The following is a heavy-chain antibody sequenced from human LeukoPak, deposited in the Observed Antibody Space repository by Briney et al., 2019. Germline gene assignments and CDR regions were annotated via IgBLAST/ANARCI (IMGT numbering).Heavy chain of an antibody. V-gene: IGHV1-8*01. CDR2: MNPNSGNT. CDR3: ARAHSSSWSNDPFDY. D-gene: IGHD6-13*01. J-gene: IGHJ4*02. CDR1: GYTFTSYD. Sequence: ASVSVSCKASGYTFTSYDINWVRQATGQGLEWMGWMNPNSGNTGYAKKFQGRVTMTRNTSISTAYMELSSLRSEDTAVYYCARAHSSSWSNDPFDYWGQGTLVTVSS.